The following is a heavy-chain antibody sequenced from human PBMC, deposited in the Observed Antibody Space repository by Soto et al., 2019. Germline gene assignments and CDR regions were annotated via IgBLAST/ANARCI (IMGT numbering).Heavy chain of an antibody. CDR1: GFMFSNYA. J-gene: IGHJ4*02. CDR2: ISSLGGST. V-gene: IGHV3-23*01. Sequence: GGSLRLSCAASGFMFSNYAMTWVRQAPGKGLEWVSVISSLGGSTFYADSVKGRFTISRDNSKNTLYLQMNSLRTEDTAVYYCAKEEGSTWYTTDHWGQGTRVTVS. CDR3: AKEEGSTWYTTDH. D-gene: IGHD6-13*01.